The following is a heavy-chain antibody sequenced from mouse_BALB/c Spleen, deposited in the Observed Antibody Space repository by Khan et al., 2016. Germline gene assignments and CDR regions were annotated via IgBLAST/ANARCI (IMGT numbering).Heavy chain of an antibody. CDR3: ARSYYGYFAMDY. CDR2: IFPGSGIT. V-gene: IGHV1-77*01. CDR1: GYTFTDYY. J-gene: IGHJ4*01. Sequence: QVQLQQSGTELPRPGASVKLSCKASGYTFTDYYLHWVKQRTGQGLEWIGEIFPGSGITYYNEKFKGKASLTADTSSSTAYMQLSSLTSDDSAVYFCARSYYGYFAMDYWGHGASVTVSS. D-gene: IGHD1-2*01.